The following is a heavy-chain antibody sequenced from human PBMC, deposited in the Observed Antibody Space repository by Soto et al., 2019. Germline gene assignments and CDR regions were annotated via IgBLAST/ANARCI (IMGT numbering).Heavy chain of an antibody. V-gene: IGHV1-69*12. Sequence: QVQLVQSGAEVKKPGSSVKVSCKASGGTFSSYAISWVRQAPGQGLEWMGGIIPIFGTANYAQKFQGRVTITADEYTSTAYMELSSLRSEDTAVYYCERRRGGGYNIYWYFDLWGRGTLVTVSS. J-gene: IGHJ2*01. CDR2: IIPIFGTA. D-gene: IGHD5-12*01. CDR1: GGTFSSYA. CDR3: ERRRGGGYNIYWYFDL.